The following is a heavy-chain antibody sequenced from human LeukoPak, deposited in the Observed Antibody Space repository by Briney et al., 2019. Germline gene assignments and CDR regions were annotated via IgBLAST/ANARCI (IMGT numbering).Heavy chain of an antibody. D-gene: IGHD6-6*01. CDR3: ARGEAAREGLDY. J-gene: IGHJ4*02. CDR2: IFPSGGEI. V-gene: IGHV3-23*01. Sequence: GGSLRLSCAASGFTFSRFAMIWVRQPPGKGLEWVSSIFPSGGEIHYADSVRGRFTISRDNAKNTLYLQMNSLRAEDTAVYYCARGEAAREGLDYWGQGTLVTVSS. CDR1: GFTFSRFA.